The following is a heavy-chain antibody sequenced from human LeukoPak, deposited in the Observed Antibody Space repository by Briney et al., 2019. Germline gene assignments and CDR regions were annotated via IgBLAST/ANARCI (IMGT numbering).Heavy chain of an antibody. V-gene: IGHV3-74*01. J-gene: IGHJ5*02. CDR1: GFTFSSYW. CDR3: AKETFDP. CDR2: IKTDGSNT. Sequence: GRSLRLSCAASGFTFSSYWMHWLRQAPRKGLVWVSRIKTDGSNTDYAHSVKARFTISRDNAKNTLYLQMNSLRAEDTAVYYCAKETFDPWGQGTLVTVSS.